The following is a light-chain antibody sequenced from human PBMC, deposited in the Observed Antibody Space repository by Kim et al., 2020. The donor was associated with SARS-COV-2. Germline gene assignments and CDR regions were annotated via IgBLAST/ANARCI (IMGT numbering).Light chain of an antibody. CDR2: KVS. CDR1: QSLVHSNGNTY. Sequence: DVVMTQSPLSLPVTLGQPVSISCRSSQSLVHSNGNTYLSWFQQRPGQSPRRLIYKVSNRDSGVPDRFSGSGSGTDFTLKISKVEAEDVGVYYCMQGTHWPPWTFGQGTKVDIK. J-gene: IGKJ1*01. CDR3: MQGTHWPPWT. V-gene: IGKV2-30*02.